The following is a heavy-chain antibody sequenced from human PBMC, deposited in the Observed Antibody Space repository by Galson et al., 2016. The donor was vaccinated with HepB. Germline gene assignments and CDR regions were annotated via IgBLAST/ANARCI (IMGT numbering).Heavy chain of an antibody. V-gene: IGHV3-21*01. CDR1: GFTFSSYS. J-gene: IGHJ4*02. D-gene: IGHD6-6*01. CDR3: ARSSSSSWAFDY. Sequence: SLRLSCAASGFTFSSYSMNWVRQAPGKGLEWVSSISSSSSYIYYADSVKGRFTISRDNAKNSLYLQMNSLRAEDTAVYYCARSSSSSWAFDYWGQGTLVTVSS. CDR2: ISSSSSYI.